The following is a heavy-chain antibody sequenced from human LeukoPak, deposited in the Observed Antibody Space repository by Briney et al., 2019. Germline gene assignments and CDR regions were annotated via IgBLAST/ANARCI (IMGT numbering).Heavy chain of an antibody. V-gene: IGHV4-31*03. CDR1: GGSISSGGYH. D-gene: IGHD3-16*01. J-gene: IGHJ3*02. CDR2: IYYSGST. Sequence: SQTLSLTCTVSGGSISSGGYHWSWIRQHPGKGLEWIGYIYYSGSTYYNPSLKSRVTISVDTSKNQFSLKLSSVTAADTAVYYCARDPAWGLTAPGAFDIWGQGTMVTVSS. CDR3: ARDPAWGLTAPGAFDI.